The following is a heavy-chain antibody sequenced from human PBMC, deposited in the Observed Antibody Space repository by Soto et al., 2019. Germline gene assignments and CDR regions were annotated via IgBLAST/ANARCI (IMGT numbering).Heavy chain of an antibody. CDR1: GFTVSNYG. D-gene: IGHD5-12*01. J-gene: IGHJ3*02. CDR3: AGGEAWTDDAFDI. Sequence: QVPLVESGGGVVQPGQSLRLSFAASGFTVSNYGMHWVRQAPGKGLEWVAVIWKDGNNKYYRDSVKGRFTISRDNSKNTLELQMSILRGEDTAVYYCAGGEAWTDDAFDIWGQGTMVTVSS. CDR2: IWKDGNNK. V-gene: IGHV3-33*01.